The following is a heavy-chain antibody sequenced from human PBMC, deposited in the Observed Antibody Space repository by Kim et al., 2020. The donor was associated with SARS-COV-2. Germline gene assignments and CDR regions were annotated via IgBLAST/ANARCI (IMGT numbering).Heavy chain of an antibody. V-gene: IGHV3-7*01. Sequence: ENYYVDSRQGRFTISRDNAKNSLYLQMDSLRAEDSAIYYCSRILRAAAGVYWGQGTLVTVSS. J-gene: IGHJ4*02. CDR3: SRILRAAAGVY. D-gene: IGHD6-25*01. CDR2: EN.